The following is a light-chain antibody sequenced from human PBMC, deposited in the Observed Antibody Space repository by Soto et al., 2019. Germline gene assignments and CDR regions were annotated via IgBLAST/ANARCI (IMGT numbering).Light chain of an antibody. CDR1: SSDVGGHNY. J-gene: IGLJ1*01. Sequence: QSALTQPASVSGSPGQSITISCTGTSSDVGGHNYVSWYQQHPGKAPKNMIYEVNNGPSGVSDRFSGSKSGNTASLTISGLQAEDEADYYCSSYTSGYTYVFGSGTKVTVL. V-gene: IGLV2-14*01. CDR3: SSYTSGYTYV. CDR2: EVN.